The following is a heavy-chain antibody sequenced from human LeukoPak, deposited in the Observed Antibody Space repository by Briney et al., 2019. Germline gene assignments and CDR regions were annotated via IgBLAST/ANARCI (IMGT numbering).Heavy chain of an antibody. CDR1: GFTFSSYA. CDR3: AKDRGSSSWYPGHNWFDP. CDR2: ISGSGGST. Sequence: GVLRLSCAASGFTFSSYAMSWVRQAPGKGLEWGSAISGSGGSTYYADSVKGRFTISRDNSKNTLYLQMNSLRAEDTAVYYCAKDRGSSSWYPGHNWFDPWGQGTLVTVSS. D-gene: IGHD6-13*01. V-gene: IGHV3-23*01. J-gene: IGHJ5*02.